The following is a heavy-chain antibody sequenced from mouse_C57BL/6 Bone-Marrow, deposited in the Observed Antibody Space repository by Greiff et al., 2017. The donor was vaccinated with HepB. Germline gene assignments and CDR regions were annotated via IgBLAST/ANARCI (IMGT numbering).Heavy chain of an antibody. CDR3: ARRDGRRDFDY. Sequence: VQLMESGAELARPGASVKLSCKASGYTFTSYGISWVKQRTGQGLEWIGEIYPRSGNTYYNEKFKGKATLTADKSSSTAYMELRSLTSEDSAGYFCARRDGRRDFDYWGQGPTVTVSS. CDR1: GYTFTSYG. J-gene: IGHJ2*01. CDR2: IYPRSGNT. V-gene: IGHV1-81*01. D-gene: IGHD1-1*01.